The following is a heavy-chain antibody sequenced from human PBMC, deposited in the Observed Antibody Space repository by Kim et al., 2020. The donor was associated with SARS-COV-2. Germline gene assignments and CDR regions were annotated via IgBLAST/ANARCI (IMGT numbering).Heavy chain of an antibody. Sequence: NYNPSLKSRVTISVDTSKNQFSLKLSSVTAADTAVYYCARGPIAARRFDYWGQGTLVTVSS. J-gene: IGHJ4*02. D-gene: IGHD6-6*01. CDR3: ARGPIAARRFDY. V-gene: IGHV4-34*01.